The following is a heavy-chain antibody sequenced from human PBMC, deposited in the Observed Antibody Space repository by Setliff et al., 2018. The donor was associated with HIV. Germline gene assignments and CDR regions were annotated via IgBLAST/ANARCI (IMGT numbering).Heavy chain of an antibody. CDR1: DASFSSGSYY. CDR2: IFHSGSN. D-gene: IGHD3-16*01. V-gene: IGHV4-31*11. Sequence: SETLSLTCAVSDASFSSGSYYWSWIRQRPGKGLEWIRYIFHSGSNSSNPSLNSRITISIDTSKNQFSLKLRSVTAADTAVYYCARSYSGPGYAYFDYWGQGTLVTVSS. J-gene: IGHJ4*02. CDR3: ARSYSGPGYAYFDY.